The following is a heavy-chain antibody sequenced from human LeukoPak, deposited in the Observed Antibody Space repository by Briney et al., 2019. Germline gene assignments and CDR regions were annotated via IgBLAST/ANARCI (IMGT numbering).Heavy chain of an antibody. V-gene: IGHV6-1*01. J-gene: IGHJ4*02. Sequence: SQTLSLTCAISGDSVSSNSAAWNWIRQSPSGGLEWLGRTYYRSKWYYDYALSVKSRSTINPDTSENQFSLQLNSVTPDDTAVYYCARDGTWRLDYWGQGILVTVSS. CDR3: ARDGTWRLDY. CDR1: GDSVSSNSAA. CDR2: TYYRSKWYY. D-gene: IGHD2-15*01.